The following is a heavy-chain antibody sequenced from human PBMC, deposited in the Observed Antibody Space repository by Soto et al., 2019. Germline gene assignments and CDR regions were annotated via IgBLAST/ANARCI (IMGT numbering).Heavy chain of an antibody. CDR3: ARVATYYDILTGHSDDAFDI. V-gene: IGHV3-11*01. CDR2: ISSSGSTI. J-gene: IGHJ3*02. Sequence: AGGSLRLSCAASGFTFSDYYMSWIRQAPGKGLEWVSYISSSGSTIYYADSVKGRFTISRDNAKNSLYLQMNSLRAEDTAVYYCARVATYYDILTGHSDDAFDIWGQGTMVTVSS. CDR1: GFTFSDYY. D-gene: IGHD3-9*01.